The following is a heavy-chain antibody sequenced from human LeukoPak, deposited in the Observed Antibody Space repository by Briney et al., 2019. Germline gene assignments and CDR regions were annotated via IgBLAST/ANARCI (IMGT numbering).Heavy chain of an antibody. D-gene: IGHD6-19*01. CDR3: ARGESSGWLNYYYYYGMDV. V-gene: IGHV1-8*01. CDR1: GYTFTSYD. J-gene: IGHJ6*02. Sequence: GASVKVSCKASGYTFTSYDINWVRQATGQGLEWMGWMNPNSGNTGYAQKFQGRVTMTRNTSISTAYMELSSLRSEDTAVYYCARGESSGWLNYYYYYGMDVWGQGTTVTVSS. CDR2: MNPNSGNT.